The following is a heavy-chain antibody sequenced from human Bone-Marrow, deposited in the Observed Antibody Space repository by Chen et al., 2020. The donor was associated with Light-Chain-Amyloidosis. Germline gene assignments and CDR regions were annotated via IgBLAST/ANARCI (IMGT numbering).Heavy chain of an antibody. Sequence: EVQLVESGGGLLQRGGSLRLSCAASGFAFSSYAMSWVRQAPGTGLEWVSTIRGSGGSRYYGDSVKGRLTISRDNSKNAVFLQMNSLRAEDTAVYYCAKDISYDDILPGYPADAFDIWGQGTMVTVSS. CDR3: AKDISYDDILPGYPADAFDI. D-gene: IGHD3-9*01. J-gene: IGHJ3*02. CDR2: IRGSGGSR. CDR1: GFAFSSYA. V-gene: IGHV3-23*04.